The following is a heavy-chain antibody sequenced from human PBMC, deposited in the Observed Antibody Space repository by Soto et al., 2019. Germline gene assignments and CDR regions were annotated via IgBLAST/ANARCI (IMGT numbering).Heavy chain of an antibody. Sequence: QVQLVQSGAEVKKPGSSVKVSCKASGGTFSSYAISWVRQAPGQGLEWMGGIILIFGTANYAQKFQGRVTIAADESTSTAYMELSSLRSEDTTVYYCARATDYDFWSGPTSRFAPWGQGTLVTVSS. J-gene: IGHJ5*02. V-gene: IGHV1-69*12. CDR1: GGTFSSYA. CDR3: ARATDYDFWSGPTSRFAP. CDR2: IILIFGTA. D-gene: IGHD3-3*01.